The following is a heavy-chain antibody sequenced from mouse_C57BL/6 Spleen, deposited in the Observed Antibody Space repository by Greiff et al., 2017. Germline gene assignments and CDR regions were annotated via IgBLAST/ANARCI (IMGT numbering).Heavy chain of an antibody. CDR3: ARPHYYGSSYWYFDV. CDR2: ILPGSGST. J-gene: IGHJ1*03. CDR1: GYTFTGYW. D-gene: IGHD1-1*01. V-gene: IGHV1-9*01. Sequence: QVQLQQSGAELMKPGASVQLSCKATGYTFTGYWLEWVKQRPGHGLEWIGEILPGSGSTNYNEKFKGKATFTVDTSSNTAYMQLSSLTPEDSAIYYCARPHYYGSSYWYFDVWGTGTTVTVSS.